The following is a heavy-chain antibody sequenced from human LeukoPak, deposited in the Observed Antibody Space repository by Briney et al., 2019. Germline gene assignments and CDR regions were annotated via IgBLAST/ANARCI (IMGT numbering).Heavy chain of an antibody. V-gene: IGHV3-30*18. Sequence: GGSLRLSCAASGFTFSSYGMHWVRQAPGKGLEWVAVISYDGSNKYYADSVKGRFTISRDNSKNTLYLQMNSLRAEDTAVYYCAKDHNYGMDVWGQGTTVTVSS. CDR2: ISYDGSNK. CDR3: AKDHNYGMDV. J-gene: IGHJ6*02. CDR1: GFTFSSYG.